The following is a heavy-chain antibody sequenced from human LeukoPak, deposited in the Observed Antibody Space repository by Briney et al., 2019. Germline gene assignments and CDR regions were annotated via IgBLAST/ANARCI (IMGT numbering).Heavy chain of an antibody. CDR2: INPSGGST. CDR1: GYTFTSYY. CDR3: ARGIVVANFDY. D-gene: IGHD6-19*01. J-gene: IGHJ4*02. Sequence: ASVTVSCKASGYTFTSYYMHWVRQAPGQGLEWMGIINPSGGSTSYAQKFQGRVTMTRDTSTSTVYMELSSLRSEDTAVYFCARGIVVANFDYWGQGTLVTVSS. V-gene: IGHV1-46*01.